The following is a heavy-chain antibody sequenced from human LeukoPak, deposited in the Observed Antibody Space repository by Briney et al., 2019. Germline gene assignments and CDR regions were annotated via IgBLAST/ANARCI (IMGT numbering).Heavy chain of an antibody. V-gene: IGHV3-66*03. Sequence: GGSLRLSCTVSGFTVSSNSMSWVRQAPGKGLEWVSFIYSDNTHYSDSVKGRFTISRDNSKNTLYLQMNSLRAEDTAVYYCAKGFRLYCGGDCYFDYWGQGTLVTVSS. CDR3: AKGFRLYCGGDCYFDY. CDR1: GFTVSSNS. D-gene: IGHD2-21*02. CDR2: IYSDNT. J-gene: IGHJ4*02.